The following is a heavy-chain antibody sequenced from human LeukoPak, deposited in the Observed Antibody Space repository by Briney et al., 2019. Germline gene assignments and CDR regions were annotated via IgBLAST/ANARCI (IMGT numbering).Heavy chain of an antibody. V-gene: IGHV3-15*01. CDR3: TTVLTYYYDSSGYSG. J-gene: IGHJ4*02. D-gene: IGHD3-22*01. CDR2: IKSKTDGVTT. CDR1: GFTFSSYL. Sequence: GGSLRLSCAASGFTFSSYLMSWVRQAPGKGLEWVGRIKSKTDGVTTDYAAPVKGRFTISRDDSKNTLYLQMNSLKTEDTAVYYCTTVLTYYYDSSGYSGWGQGTLVTVSS.